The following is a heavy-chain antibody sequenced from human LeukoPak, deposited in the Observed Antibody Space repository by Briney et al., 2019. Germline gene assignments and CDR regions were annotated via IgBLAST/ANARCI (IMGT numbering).Heavy chain of an antibody. CDR2: ISSSGSTI. CDR1: GLTFGSYE. D-gene: IGHD3-10*02. Sequence: GGSLRLSCEASGLTFGSYEMNWFRQAPGKGLEWVSYISSSGSTIYYADSVKGRFTISRDNAKNSLYLQMNSLRAEDTAVYYCAELGITMIGGVWGKGTTVTISS. V-gene: IGHV3-48*03. CDR3: AELGITMIGGV. J-gene: IGHJ6*04.